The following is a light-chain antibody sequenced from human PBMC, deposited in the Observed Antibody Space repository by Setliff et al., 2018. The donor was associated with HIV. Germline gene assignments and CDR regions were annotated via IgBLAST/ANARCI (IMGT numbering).Light chain of an antibody. CDR3: SSYTSSSPPYV. CDR2: GVR. J-gene: IGLJ1*01. Sequence: SVLAQPPSVSGSPGQSITISCTGTSSDVGGYNYVSWYQQYPGKAPKLMIYGVRNRPSGVSDRFSGSKSGNTASLSISGLQAEDEADYYCSSYTSSSPPYVFGSGTKVTVL. V-gene: IGLV2-14*01. CDR1: SSDVGGYNY.